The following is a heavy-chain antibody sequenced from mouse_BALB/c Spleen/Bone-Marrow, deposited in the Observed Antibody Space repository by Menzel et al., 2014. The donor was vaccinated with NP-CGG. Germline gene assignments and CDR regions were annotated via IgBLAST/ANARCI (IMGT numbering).Heavy chain of an antibody. CDR3: ARRTTGYAMDY. Sequence: QVQLQQSGPELVRPGVSVKISCKGSGYTFTDYAIHWVKQSPAKSLEWIGAISTYSGNTKYNQKFKDKATMTVDKSSSTAYMELARLTSEDSAIYYCARRTTGYAMDYWGQGTSVTVSS. J-gene: IGHJ4*01. CDR2: ISTYSGNT. CDR1: GYTFTDYA. V-gene: IGHV1-67*01.